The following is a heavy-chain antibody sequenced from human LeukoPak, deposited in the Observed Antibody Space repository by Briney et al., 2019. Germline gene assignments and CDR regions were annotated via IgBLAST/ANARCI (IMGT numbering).Heavy chain of an antibody. CDR1: GFTFSSYA. CDR2: ISGSGGST. V-gene: IGHV3-23*01. Sequence: GGSLTLSCAASGFTFSSYAMSWVRQAPGKGLEWVSAISGSGGSTYYADSVKGRFTISRDNSRNTLYLQMNSLRAEDTAVYYCAKDFLIAVAGTIDYWGQGTLVTVSS. D-gene: IGHD6-19*01. CDR3: AKDFLIAVAGTIDY. J-gene: IGHJ4*02.